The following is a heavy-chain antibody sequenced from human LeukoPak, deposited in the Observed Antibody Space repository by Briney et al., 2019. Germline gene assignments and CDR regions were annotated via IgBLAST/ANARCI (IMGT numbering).Heavy chain of an antibody. Sequence: GGSLRLSCAASGFTLISYWMTWVRQAPGKGLEWVANIRQDGSEKYYVDSVKGRFTISRDNAKNSLYLQMNSLRDEDTAVYYCARADSSIAARLSRSSIFNYYYYMDVWGKGTTVTVSS. CDR1: GFTLISYW. D-gene: IGHD6-6*01. CDR3: ARADSSIAARLSRSSIFNYYYYMDV. CDR2: IRQDGSEK. J-gene: IGHJ6*03. V-gene: IGHV3-7*01.